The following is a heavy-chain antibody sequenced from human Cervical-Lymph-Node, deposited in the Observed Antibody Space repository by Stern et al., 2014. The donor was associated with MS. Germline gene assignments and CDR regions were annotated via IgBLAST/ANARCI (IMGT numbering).Heavy chain of an antibody. CDR1: GFTFSNYD. V-gene: IGHV3-48*02. CDR2: GSSDSSTI. CDR3: ARGSSTYTT. Sequence: EVQLVESGGGLVQPGGSLRLSCAASGFTFSNYDMSWVRQAPGKGLEWVSYGSSDSSTIHYANSVKGRFTISRDNAKNSLYLQMSSLRDEDTAVYFCARGSSTYTTWGQGTLVTVSS. J-gene: IGHJ5*02. D-gene: IGHD3-16*01.